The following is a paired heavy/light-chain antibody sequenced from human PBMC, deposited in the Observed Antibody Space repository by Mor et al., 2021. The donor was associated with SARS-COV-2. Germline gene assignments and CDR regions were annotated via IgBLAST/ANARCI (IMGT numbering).Heavy chain of an antibody. CDR3: ARVDTQWLAKGIDY. J-gene: IGHJ4*02. Sequence: QVQLVQSGAEVKKPGASVKVSCTASGYTFTNYYMHWVRQAPGQGLEWLGILNPLGSSPTYGQKFQGRVTMTSDTPTSTFYMELNNLRSDDTAVYYCARVDTQWLAKGIDYWGQGTLVSVSS. CDR2: LNPLGSSP. CDR1: GYTFTNYY. V-gene: IGHV1-46*01. D-gene: IGHD6-19*01.
Light chain of an antibody. CDR3: QTWDRSTVV. V-gene: IGLV3-1*01. CDR2: EDV. J-gene: IGLJ3*02. Sequence: SYEVTQPSSVSVTPGQTATITCSGDQLGNKYTCWYQQKPGQSPVLLIYEDVKRPSGIPERFSGSNSQNTATLTISGTQAMDEADYYCQTWDRSTVVFGGGTKLTVL. CDR1: QLGNKY.